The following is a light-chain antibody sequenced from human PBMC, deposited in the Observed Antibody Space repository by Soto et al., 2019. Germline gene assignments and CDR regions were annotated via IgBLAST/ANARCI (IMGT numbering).Light chain of an antibody. V-gene: IGLV2-14*01. Sequence: QSALTQPASVSGSPGQSITISCTGTSSDVGGYNYVSWYQQHPGKAPKLMIYDVSNRPSGVSNRFSGSKSGNTASLTISGLQAEDEADYYCSLSPVFGTGTKVTVL. CDR3: SLSPV. CDR2: DVS. CDR1: SSDVGGYNY. J-gene: IGLJ1*01.